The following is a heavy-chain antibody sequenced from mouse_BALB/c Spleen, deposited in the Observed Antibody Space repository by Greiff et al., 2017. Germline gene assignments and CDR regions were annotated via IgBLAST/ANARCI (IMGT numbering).Heavy chain of an antibody. D-gene: IGHD2-14*01. CDR2: ISSGGGST. Sequence: EVQRVESGGGLVKPGGSLKLSCAASGFAFSSYDMSWVRQTPEKRLEWVAYISSGGGSTYYPDTVKGRFTISRDNAKNTLYLQMSSLKSEDTAMYYCARTYYRYDNAMDYWGQGTSVTVSS. CDR3: ARTYYRYDNAMDY. CDR1: GFAFSSYD. J-gene: IGHJ4*01. V-gene: IGHV5-12-1*01.